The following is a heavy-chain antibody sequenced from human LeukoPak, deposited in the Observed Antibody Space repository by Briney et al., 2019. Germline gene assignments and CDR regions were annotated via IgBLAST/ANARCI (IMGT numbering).Heavy chain of an antibody. CDR2: ISYDGSNK. V-gene: IGHV3-30*03. CDR1: GFTFSSYG. Sequence: GGSLRLSCAASGFTFSSYGMHWVRQAPGKGLEWVAVISYDGSNKYYADSVKGRFTISRDNSKNTLYLQMNSLRAEDTAVYYCASPTFLDYSNYEGVYWGQGALVTVSS. CDR3: ASPTFLDYSNYEGVY. D-gene: IGHD4-11*01. J-gene: IGHJ4*02.